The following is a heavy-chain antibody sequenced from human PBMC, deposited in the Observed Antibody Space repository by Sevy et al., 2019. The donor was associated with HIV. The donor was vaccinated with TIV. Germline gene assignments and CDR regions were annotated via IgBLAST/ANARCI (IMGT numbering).Heavy chain of an antibody. D-gene: IGHD3-3*01. CDR1: GYTLASSG. CDR2: ISAHNGYT. J-gene: IGHJ6*02. V-gene: IGHV1-18*01. CDR3: AKPLEGVENIYGMDV. Sequence: ASVKVSCKASGYTLASSGTIWVRQAPGQGLEWVGWISAHNGYTNIAEKFQGRVTMTTDTSTSTVFMELRSLTSDDAAVYYCAKPLEGVENIYGMDVWGQGTTVTVSS.